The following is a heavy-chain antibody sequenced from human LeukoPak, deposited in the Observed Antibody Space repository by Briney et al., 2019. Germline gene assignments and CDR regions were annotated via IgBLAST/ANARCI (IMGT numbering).Heavy chain of an antibody. D-gene: IGHD3-22*01. J-gene: IGHJ3*02. Sequence: SETLSLTCTVSGGAISSNYWSWIRQPAGKGLEWIGQIYTSGSTNYNPSLKSRVTMSVDTSKNQFSLKLSSVTAADTAVYYCARESGITMIVVVIEDAFDIWGQGTMVTVSS. V-gene: IGHV4-4*07. CDR2: IYTSGST. CDR1: GGAISSNY. CDR3: ARESGITMIVVVIEDAFDI.